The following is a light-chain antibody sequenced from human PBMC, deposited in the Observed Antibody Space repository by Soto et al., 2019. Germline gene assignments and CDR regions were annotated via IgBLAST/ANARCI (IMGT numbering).Light chain of an antibody. J-gene: IGKJ1*01. CDR2: EAS. Sequence: DIQMTQSPATLSASFGDRVTITCRASQSIGGWLDWYQQKPGKAPKLLIYEASVLQNGVPSRFRGSGSGTEFTLAIDSLQPDDFETYYCQEHNTYIPTFGPGTKVDIK. CDR3: QEHNTYIPT. V-gene: IGKV1-5*03. CDR1: QSIGGW.